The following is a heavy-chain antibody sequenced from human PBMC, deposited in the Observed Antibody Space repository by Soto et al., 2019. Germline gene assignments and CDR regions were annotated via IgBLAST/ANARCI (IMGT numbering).Heavy chain of an antibody. D-gene: IGHD6-6*01. Sequence: WTWIRQHPGKVLEGIGYNYYSGITYYNPSLKSRVTISLDTSKNQFSLKLSSVTAADTAVYYCARGSSIAGLYYGMDVWGQGTTVTVSS. CDR3: ARGSSIAGLYYGMDV. J-gene: IGHJ6*02. CDR2: NYYSGIT. V-gene: IGHV4-31*02.